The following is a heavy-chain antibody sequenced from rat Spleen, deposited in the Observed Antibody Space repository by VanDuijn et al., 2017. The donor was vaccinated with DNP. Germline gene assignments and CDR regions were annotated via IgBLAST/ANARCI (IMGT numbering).Heavy chain of an antibody. Sequence: EVQLVESGGGLVQPGNSLKLSCAASGFTFSDYYMAWVRQTPTKGLEWVAYTNYAGGSTYNGDSVKGRFTISRDNAKSTLYLQINSLRSEDMATYYCARHVLPLRVWDYWGQGVMVTVSS. CDR3: ARHVLPLRVWDY. D-gene: IGHD1-4*01. V-gene: IGHV5-22*01. CDR2: TNYAGGST. CDR1: GFTFSDYY. J-gene: IGHJ2*01.